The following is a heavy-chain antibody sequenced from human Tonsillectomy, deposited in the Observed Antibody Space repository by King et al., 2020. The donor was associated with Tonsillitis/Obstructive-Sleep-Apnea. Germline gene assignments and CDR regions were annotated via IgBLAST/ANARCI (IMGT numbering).Heavy chain of an antibody. V-gene: IGHV3-23*04. Sequence: VQLVESGGGLVQPGGSLRLSCAASGFTFSSYAMSWVRQAPGKGLEWVSAISGSGDSTYYADSVKGRFTISRDNSKNTLYLQMNSLRAEDTAVYYCAKNLDDLWSGPNYYYFYGMDVWGQGTTVTVSS. CDR1: GFTFSSYA. D-gene: IGHD3-3*01. J-gene: IGHJ6*02. CDR3: AKNLDDLWSGPNYYYFYGMDV. CDR2: ISGSGDST.